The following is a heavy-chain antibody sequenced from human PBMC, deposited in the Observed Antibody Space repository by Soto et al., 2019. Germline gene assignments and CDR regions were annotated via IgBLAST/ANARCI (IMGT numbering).Heavy chain of an antibody. CDR1: GGSFSGYY. J-gene: IGHJ6*02. V-gene: IGHV4-34*01. CDR2: INHSGST. Sequence: SETLSLTCAVYGGSFSGYYWSWIRQPPGKGLEWIGEINHSGSTNYNPSLKSRVTISVDTSKNQFSLKLSSVTAADTAVYYCARLSNYYYYGMDVWGQGTTVTVSS. CDR3: ARLSNYYYYGMDV. D-gene: IGHD4-4*01.